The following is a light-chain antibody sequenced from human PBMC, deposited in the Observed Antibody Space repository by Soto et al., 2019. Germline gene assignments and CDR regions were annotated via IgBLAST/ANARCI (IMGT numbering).Light chain of an antibody. CDR1: QSVRSSY. J-gene: IGKJ1*01. CDR2: GAS. Sequence: EIVLTQSPGTLSLSPGERATLSCRASQSVRSSYLAWYQQKPGQAPRLLIYGASTRATGIPDRFSGSGSGIAFTLTISRLEPEDFAVYYCQQYGTSSWTFGQGTKVEIK. CDR3: QQYGTSSWT. V-gene: IGKV3-20*01.